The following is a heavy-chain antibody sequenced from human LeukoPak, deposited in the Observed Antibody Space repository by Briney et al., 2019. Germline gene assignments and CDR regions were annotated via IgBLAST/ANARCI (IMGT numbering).Heavy chain of an antibody. J-gene: IGHJ6*02. Sequence: PGGSLRLSCAASGFTFSSYAMSWVRQAPGKGLEWVSAISGSGGSTYYADSVKGRFTISRDNSKNTLYLQMNSLRAEDTAVYYCAKDDDYGDFGYYYYYGMDVWGQGTTVTVSS. V-gene: IGHV3-23*01. CDR2: ISGSGGST. CDR3: AKDDDYGDFGYYYYYGMDV. D-gene: IGHD4-17*01. CDR1: GFTFSSYA.